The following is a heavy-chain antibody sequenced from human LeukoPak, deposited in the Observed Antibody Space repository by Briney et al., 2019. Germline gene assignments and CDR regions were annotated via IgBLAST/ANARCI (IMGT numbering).Heavy chain of an antibody. D-gene: IGHD1-1*01. V-gene: IGHV4-34*01. CDR3: AGGNSLAAYDY. J-gene: IGHJ4*02. CDR2: INHSGST. Sequence: SETLSLTCAVYGGSFSGYYWSWIRQPPGKGLEWIGEINHSGSTNYNPSLKSRVTISVDTSKNQFSLKLSSVTAADTAVYYCAGGNSLAAYDYWGQGTLVTVSS. CDR1: GGSFSGYY.